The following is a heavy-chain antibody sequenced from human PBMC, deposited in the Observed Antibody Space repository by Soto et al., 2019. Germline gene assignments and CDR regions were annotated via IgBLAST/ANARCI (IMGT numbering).Heavy chain of an antibody. J-gene: IGHJ4*02. D-gene: IGHD1-20*01. CDR3: ARLITPRVLDS. CDR1: GFTFSNYW. Sequence: GESLKISCAASGFTFSNYWMSWVRQAPGKGLEWVANMKQDGSEKDYVGSVKGRFTISRDNAKNSLYLQMNSLTTEDTAVYYCARLITPRVLDSWGQGTLVTVSS. V-gene: IGHV3-7*05. CDR2: MKQDGSEK.